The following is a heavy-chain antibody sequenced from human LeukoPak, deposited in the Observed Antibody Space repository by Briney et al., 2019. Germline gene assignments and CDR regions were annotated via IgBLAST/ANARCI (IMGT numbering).Heavy chain of an antibody. Sequence: GGSLRLSCAASGLTFSHYWMSWVRQAPGKGLEWVANVNPAGSTQLYVDSVKGRFPISRDNARDSLYLQMSSLRAEDTAVYYCASGYLDWLGWGQGTLVTVSS. CDR2: VNPAGSTQ. CDR3: ASGYLDWLG. J-gene: IGHJ4*02. CDR1: GLTFSHYW. V-gene: IGHV3-7*01. D-gene: IGHD3-9*01.